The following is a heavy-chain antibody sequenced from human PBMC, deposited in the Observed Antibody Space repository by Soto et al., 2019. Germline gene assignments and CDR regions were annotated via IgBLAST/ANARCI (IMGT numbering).Heavy chain of an antibody. D-gene: IGHD3-3*01. V-gene: IGHV4-59*11. CDR1: GGSINDLY. CDR3: ARKTIFRHYYYYYYMDV. J-gene: IGHJ6*03. CDR2: IYYSGST. Sequence: SETLSLTCTVSGGSINDLYWSWIRQPPGKGLEWIGYIYYSGSTNYNPSLKSRVTISVDTSKNQFSLKLSSVTAADTAVYYCARKTIFRHYYYYYYMDVWGKGTTVTVSS.